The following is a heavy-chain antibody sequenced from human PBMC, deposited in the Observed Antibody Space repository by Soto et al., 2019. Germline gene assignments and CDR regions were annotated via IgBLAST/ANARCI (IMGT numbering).Heavy chain of an antibody. Sequence: PGGSLRLSCAASGFTFSSYSMNWVRQAPGKGLEWVSYISSSSSTIYYADSVKGRFTISRDNAKNSLYLQMNSLRAEDTAVYFCARDAVGLLWFGEQYYFDYWGQGTLVTVSS. J-gene: IGHJ4*02. V-gene: IGHV3-48*01. CDR3: ARDAVGLLWFGEQYYFDY. CDR2: ISSSSSTI. D-gene: IGHD3-10*01. CDR1: GFTFSSYS.